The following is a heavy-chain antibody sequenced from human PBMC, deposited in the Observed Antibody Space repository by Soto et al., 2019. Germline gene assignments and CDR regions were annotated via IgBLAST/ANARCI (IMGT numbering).Heavy chain of an antibody. Sequence: QVQLVQSGAEVKKPGSSVKVSCKASGGTFSSYAISWVRQAPGQGLEWMGGIISIFGTANYAQKFQGRVTITADESTSTAYMELSSMRSEDTTVYYCARDGGWLPNNWFDPWGQGTLVTVSS. V-gene: IGHV1-69*01. CDR3: ARDGGWLPNNWFDP. J-gene: IGHJ5*02. CDR2: IISIFGTA. D-gene: IGHD3-22*01. CDR1: GGTFSSYA.